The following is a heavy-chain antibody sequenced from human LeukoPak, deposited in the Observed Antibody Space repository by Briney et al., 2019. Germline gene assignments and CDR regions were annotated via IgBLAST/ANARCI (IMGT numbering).Heavy chain of an antibody. V-gene: IGHV3-48*02. CDR1: GFTFSTYS. CDR2: ISSSSSTI. Sequence: PGGSLRLSCAASGFTFSTYSMNWVRQAPGKGLEWVSYISSSSSTIYYADSVKGRFTISRDNAKNSLYLQMNSLRDEDTAVYYCARDPYYDILTGYFPNAFDIWGQGTMVTVSS. J-gene: IGHJ3*02. D-gene: IGHD3-9*01. CDR3: ARDPYYDILTGYFPNAFDI.